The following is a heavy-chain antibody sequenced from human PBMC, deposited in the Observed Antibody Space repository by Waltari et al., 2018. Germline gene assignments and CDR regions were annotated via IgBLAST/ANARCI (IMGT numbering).Heavy chain of an antibody. J-gene: IGHJ4*02. Sequence: EVQLVESGGGLVKPGGSLRLSCAASGFTFSNAWMSWVRQAPGKGLEWVGRIKSKNDGGTTDYAAPVKGRFTISRDNSKNTLYLQMNSLRAEDTAVYYCASSSVGAAADFDYWGQGTLVTVSS. D-gene: IGHD6-13*01. V-gene: IGHV3-15*01. CDR2: IKSKNDGGTT. CDR3: ASSSVGAAADFDY. CDR1: GFTFSNAW.